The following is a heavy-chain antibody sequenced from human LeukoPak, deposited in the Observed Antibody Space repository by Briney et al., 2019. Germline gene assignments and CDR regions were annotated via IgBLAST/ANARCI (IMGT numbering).Heavy chain of an antibody. V-gene: IGHV3-30-3*01. CDR1: GFTFSSYA. J-gene: IGHJ3*02. D-gene: IGHD5-18*01. CDR2: ISYDGSNK. CDR3: ARALRGYSYGYEAFDI. Sequence: GGSLRLSCAASGFTFSSYAMHWVRQAPGKGLEWVAVISYDGSNKYYAGSVKGRFTISRDNSKNTLYLQMNSLRAEDTAVYYCARALRGYSYGYEAFDIWGQGTMVTVSS.